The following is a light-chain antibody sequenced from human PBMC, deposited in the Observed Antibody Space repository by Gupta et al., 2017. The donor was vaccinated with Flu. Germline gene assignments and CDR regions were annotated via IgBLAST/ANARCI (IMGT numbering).Light chain of an antibody. CDR1: IIEDKN. V-gene: IGLV3-21*02. J-gene: IGLJ2*01. CDR3: QVGHSSEELV. CDR2: SNK. Sequence: SFLLTQPLPVSVAPGQTARITCAETIIEDKNVHWYQQKTGQAPVLVLSSNKRRASGIPERFGGSNSRDMATLTIVRVEPGDEADYYCQVGHSSEELVFGGGTKLTV.